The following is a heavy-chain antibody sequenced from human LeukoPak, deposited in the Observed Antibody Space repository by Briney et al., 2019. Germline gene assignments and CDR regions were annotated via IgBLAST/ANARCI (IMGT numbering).Heavy chain of an antibody. D-gene: IGHD3-3*01. J-gene: IGHJ6*02. V-gene: IGHV3-30*18. CDR3: AKDLYNFWSGYYYYYGMDV. CDR1: GFSFSSYG. CDR2: ISYDGSNK. Sequence: PGRSLRLSCAASGFSFSSYGMRWVRQAPGKGLEWVAVISYDGSNKYYADSVKGRFTISRDNSKNTLYLQMNSLRAEDTAVYYCAKDLYNFWSGYYYYYGMDVWGQGTTVTVSS.